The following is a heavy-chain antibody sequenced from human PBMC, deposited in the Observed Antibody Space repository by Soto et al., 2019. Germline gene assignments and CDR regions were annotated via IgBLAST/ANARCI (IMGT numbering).Heavy chain of an antibody. Sequence: QVQLQESGPGLVKPSEPLSLTCTVSGDSISNYWSWIRQSAGKGLEWIGRINSGGTTNYNPSFKSRVSMSVDKSKNQVSLKLNSVTAADKAVYYCAREGSGGSNWFDPWGQGTLVTVSS. J-gene: IGHJ5*02. CDR2: INSGGTT. CDR1: GDSISNY. D-gene: IGHD1-26*01. CDR3: AREGSGGSNWFDP. V-gene: IGHV4-4*07.